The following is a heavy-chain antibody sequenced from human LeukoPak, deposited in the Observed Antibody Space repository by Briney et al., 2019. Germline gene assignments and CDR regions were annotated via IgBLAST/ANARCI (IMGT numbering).Heavy chain of an antibody. Sequence: ASVKVSCKASGYTFVDFDINWVRQVAGQGLEWMGWISAYNGNTNYAQKLQGRVTMTTDTSTSTAYMELRSLRSDDTAVYYCARVGDYGDYIFYYYGMDVWGQGTTVTVSS. V-gene: IGHV1-18*01. CDR1: GYTFVDFD. J-gene: IGHJ6*02. D-gene: IGHD4-17*01. CDR2: ISAYNGNT. CDR3: ARVGDYGDYIFYYYGMDV.